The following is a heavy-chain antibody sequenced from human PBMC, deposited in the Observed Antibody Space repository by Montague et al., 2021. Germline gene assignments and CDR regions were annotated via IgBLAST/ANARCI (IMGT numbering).Heavy chain of an antibody. CDR2: INHSGST. CDR3: ARRMGFVVVTERDAFDI. J-gene: IGHJ3*02. Sequence: SETLSLTCAVYGGSFSGYYWTWIRQPPGKGLEWIGEINHSGSTNDNPSLKSRLTISVDTSKNQFSLNLSSATAADTAVYYCARRMGFVVVTERDAFDIWGQGTMVTVSS. V-gene: IGHV4-34*01. D-gene: IGHD2-21*02. CDR1: GGSFSGYY.